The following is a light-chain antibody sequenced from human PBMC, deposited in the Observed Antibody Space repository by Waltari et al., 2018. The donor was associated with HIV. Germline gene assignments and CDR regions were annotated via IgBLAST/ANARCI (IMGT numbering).Light chain of an antibody. V-gene: IGLV6-57*02. CDR2: EDD. CDR1: SGSVASNY. Sequence: ILTQPHSVSESPGKTVIISCTGSSGSVASNYVQWYQLRPGNAPRTVIYEDDKKPSGGPDRFSGSIDGSSNSASLIISGRKPEDEGDYYCQSYDNSNWVFGGGTKLTV. CDR3: QSYDNSNWV. J-gene: IGLJ3*02.